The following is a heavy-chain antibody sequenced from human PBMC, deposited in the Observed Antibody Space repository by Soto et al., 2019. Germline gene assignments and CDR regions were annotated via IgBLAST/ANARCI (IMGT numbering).Heavy chain of an antibody. J-gene: IGHJ5*02. CDR3: ARDVYPEGRWLFPNWFDP. V-gene: IGHV1-18*01. CDR1: GYTFTSYG. CDR2: ISAYNGNT. D-gene: IGHD3-22*01. Sequence: QVQLVQSGAEVKKPGASVKVSCKASGYTFTSYGISWVRQAPGQGLEWMGWISAYNGNTNYAQKLQGRVTMTTDTSTSTAYMELRSLRSDDTAVYYCARDVYPEGRWLFPNWFDPWGQGTLVTVSS.